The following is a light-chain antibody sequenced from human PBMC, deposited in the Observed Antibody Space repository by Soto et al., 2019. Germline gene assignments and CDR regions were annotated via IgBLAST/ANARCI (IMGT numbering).Light chain of an antibody. CDR2: GAS. Sequence: EVVLTQSPGTLSLSPGESATLSCRASQSLSSSYLAWYQQKPGQAPRLLIYGASTRATGIPDRFSGSGSVTDFTLTISRLEPEDLAVYYCQKYGGSPPNTFGKGNKLEIK. CDR3: QKYGGSPPNT. J-gene: IGKJ2*01. V-gene: IGKV3-20*01. CDR1: QSLSSSY.